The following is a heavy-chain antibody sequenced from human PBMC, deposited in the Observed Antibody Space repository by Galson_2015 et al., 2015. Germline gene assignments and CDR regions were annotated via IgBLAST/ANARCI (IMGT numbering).Heavy chain of an antibody. CDR3: AREGGGSGSSFDY. V-gene: IGHV4-34*01. CDR1: GGSFSGYY. D-gene: IGHD3-10*01. CDR2: INRSGST. Sequence: SETLSLTCGVYGGSFSGYYWSWIRQPPGKGLEWIGEINRSGSTNYNPSLKSRVTISVDTSKIQFSLKLSSVTAADTAVYYCAREGGGSGSSFDYWGRGSLVTVSS. J-gene: IGHJ4*02.